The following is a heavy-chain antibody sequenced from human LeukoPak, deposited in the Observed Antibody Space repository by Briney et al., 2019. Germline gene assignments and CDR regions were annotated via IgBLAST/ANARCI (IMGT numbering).Heavy chain of an antibody. D-gene: IGHD5-12*01. CDR2: IYHSGSN. V-gene: IGHV4-59*01. J-gene: IGHJ4*02. CDR3: ARGGGYASPIGY. CDR1: GGSISTYY. Sequence: PSETLSLTCTLPGGSISTYYWSWIRQPPGKGLEWIGYIYHSGSNNYNPSLKSRVTISVDTSKNQFSLKLSSVTAADTAVYYCARGGGYASPIGYWGQGALVTVSS.